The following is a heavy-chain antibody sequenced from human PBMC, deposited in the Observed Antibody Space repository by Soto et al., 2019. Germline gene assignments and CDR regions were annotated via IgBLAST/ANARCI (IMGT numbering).Heavy chain of an antibody. D-gene: IGHD4-17*01. J-gene: IGHJ6*03. V-gene: IGHV4-4*02. CDR3: ARATPTVTTDYYYYYYMDV. CDR1: SGSISSSNW. Sequence: NPSETLSLTCAVSSGSISSSNWWSWVRQPPGKGLEWIGEIYHSGSTNYNPSLKSRVTISVDKSKNQFSLKLSSVTAADTAVFYCARATPTVTTDYYYYYYMDVWGKGTTVTVSS. CDR2: IYHSGST.